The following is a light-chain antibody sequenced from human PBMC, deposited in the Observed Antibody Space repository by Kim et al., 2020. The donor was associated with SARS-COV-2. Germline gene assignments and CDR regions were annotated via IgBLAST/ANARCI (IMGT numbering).Light chain of an antibody. V-gene: IGLV3-27*01. CDR3: YSAADNNLGV. Sequence: SYELTQPSSVSVSPGQTARITCSGDVLAKKYARWFQQKPGQAPVLVIYTDSERPSGIPERFSGSSSGTTVTLTISGAQVEDEADYYCYSAADNNLGVFGGGTQMTVL. CDR2: TDS. J-gene: IGLJ2*01. CDR1: VLAKKY.